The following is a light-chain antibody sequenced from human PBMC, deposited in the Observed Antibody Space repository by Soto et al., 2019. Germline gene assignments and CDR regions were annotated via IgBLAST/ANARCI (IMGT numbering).Light chain of an antibody. J-gene: IGKJ5*01. CDR2: GAS. CDR1: QSVSSSY. V-gene: IGKV3-11*01. Sequence: IVLTQSPGTLSLSPGETATLSCRASQSVSSSYLAWYQQKPGQAPRLLISGASNRATGIPARFSGSGSGTDFTLTISSLEPEDFAVYYCQQRSNWPPITFGQGTRLEIK. CDR3: QQRSNWPPIT.